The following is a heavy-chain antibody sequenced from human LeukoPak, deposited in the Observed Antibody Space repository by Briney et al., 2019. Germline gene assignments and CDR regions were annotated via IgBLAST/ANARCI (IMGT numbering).Heavy chain of an antibody. CDR3: ARDRGYSYGLYYYYYGMDV. J-gene: IGHJ6*02. Sequence: SETLSLTCTVSGGSISSYYWSWIRQPPGKGLEWIGYIYYSGSTNYNPSPKSRVTISVDTSKNQFSLKLSSVTAADTAVYYCARDRGYSYGLYYYYYGMDVWGQGTTVTVSS. V-gene: IGHV4-59*01. CDR2: IYYSGST. CDR1: GGSISSYY. D-gene: IGHD5-18*01.